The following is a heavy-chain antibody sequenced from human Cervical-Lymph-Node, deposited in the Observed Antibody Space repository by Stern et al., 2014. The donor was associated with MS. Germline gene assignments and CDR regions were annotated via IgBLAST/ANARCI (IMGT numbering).Heavy chain of an antibody. V-gene: IGHV4-30-2*01. D-gene: IGHD4-17*01. J-gene: IGHJ3*02. CDR2: IHHSGST. CDR1: GGSISSGGYS. Sequence: LQLQESGSGLVKPSQTLSLTCAVSGGSISSGGYSWSWIRQPPGKGLEWIGYIHHSGSTYYNPSLQSRVTISVDRSKTQFSLKLSSVTAADTAVYYCARSSVTTPNAFDIWGQGTMVTVSS. CDR3: ARSSVTTPNAFDI.